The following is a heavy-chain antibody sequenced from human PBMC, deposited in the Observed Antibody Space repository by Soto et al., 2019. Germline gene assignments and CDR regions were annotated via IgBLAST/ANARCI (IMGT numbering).Heavy chain of an antibody. CDR2: INGGRS. CDR1: GITFSRYD. J-gene: IGHJ5*02. V-gene: IGHV3-23*01. Sequence: EVQLLESGGGLVQPGGSLRLSCEASGITFSRYDMSWVRQAPGKGLEWVSAINGGRSFYGDSVEGRFTVSRDNSKNTLYLQMSRLRVEDTAIYYCATPAWDLWGQGTLVTVSS. CDR3: ATPAWDL.